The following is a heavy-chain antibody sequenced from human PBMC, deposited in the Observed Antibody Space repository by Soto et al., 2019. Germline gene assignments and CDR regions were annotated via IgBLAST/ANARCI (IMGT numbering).Heavy chain of an antibody. V-gene: IGHV3-43*01. CDR3: AKDITAAGTRYYYYGRYG. CDR2: ISWDGGST. CDR1: GFTFEDYT. Sequence: PGGSLRLSCAASGFTFEDYTMHWVRQGPGKGLEWVSLISWDGGSTYYADSVKGRFTISRDNSKYSLYLQMNSLRTEDTALYSCAKDITAAGTRYYYYGRYGWSKGNTGTVAS. J-gene: IGHJ6*04. D-gene: IGHD6-13*01.